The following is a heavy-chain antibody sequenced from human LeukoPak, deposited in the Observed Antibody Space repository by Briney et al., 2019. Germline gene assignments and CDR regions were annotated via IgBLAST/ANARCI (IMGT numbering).Heavy chain of an antibody. Sequence: GGSLRLSCAASGFTLNSYAMPWVRQAPGKGLECVSSVSGSGASTYYPDSVEGRFTISRDNAKDTLYLQINSLGVENTAVYFCAKLAYYDFWSYYVVFDNWGQGTLVTVSS. CDR2: VSGSGAST. CDR3: AKLAYYDFWSYYVVFDN. D-gene: IGHD3-3*01. V-gene: IGHV3-23*01. CDR1: GFTLNSYA. J-gene: IGHJ4*02.